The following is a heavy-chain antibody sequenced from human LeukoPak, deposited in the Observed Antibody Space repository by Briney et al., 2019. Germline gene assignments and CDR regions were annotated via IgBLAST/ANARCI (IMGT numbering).Heavy chain of an antibody. CDR3: ARVPPLNYYGSGSYYPL. D-gene: IGHD3-10*01. CDR1: GFTFSSYW. V-gene: IGHV3-7*01. Sequence: GGSLRLSCAASGFTFSSYWMSWVRQAPGKGLEWVANIKQDGSEKYYVDSVKGRFTISRDNAKNSLYLQMNSLRAEDTAAYYCARVPPLNYYGSGSYYPLWGQGTLVTVSS. CDR2: IKQDGSEK. J-gene: IGHJ4*02.